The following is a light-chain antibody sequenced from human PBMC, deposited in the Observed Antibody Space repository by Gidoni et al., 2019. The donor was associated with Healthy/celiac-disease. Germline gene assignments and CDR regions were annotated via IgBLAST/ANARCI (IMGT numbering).Light chain of an antibody. CDR2: AAS. CDR3: QQSYSTPLT. J-gene: IGKJ4*01. V-gene: IGKV1-39*01. Sequence: DIHITPSPSSLSASVGDRVTITCRASQSLSSYLNWYQQKPGKAPKLLIYAASSLQSGVPSRFSGSGSGTDFTLNISSLQPEDFATYYCQQSYSTPLTFGGGTKVEIK. CDR1: QSLSSY.